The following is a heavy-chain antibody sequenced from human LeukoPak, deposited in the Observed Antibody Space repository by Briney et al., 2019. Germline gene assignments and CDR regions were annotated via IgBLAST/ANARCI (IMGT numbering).Heavy chain of an antibody. CDR3: AGILTGYYKSPGY. Sequence: PGGSLRLSCAASGFTFSSYSMNWVRQAPGKGLEWVSSISSSSYIYYADSVKGRFTISRDNAKNSLYLQMNSLRAEDTAVYYCAGILTGYYKSPGYWGQGTLVTVSS. CDR1: GFTFSSYS. D-gene: IGHD3-9*01. J-gene: IGHJ4*02. CDR2: ISSSSYI. V-gene: IGHV3-21*01.